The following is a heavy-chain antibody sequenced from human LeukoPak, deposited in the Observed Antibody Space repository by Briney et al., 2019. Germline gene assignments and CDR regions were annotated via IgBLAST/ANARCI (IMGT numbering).Heavy chain of an antibody. V-gene: IGHV1-3*01. J-gene: IGHJ5*02. CDR1: GYIFTTYA. CDR3: ARGIVVKPSANWFDP. Sequence: ASVKVSCKTSGYIFTTYAIHWVRQAPGRGLEWMGLINADDGNTRYSRRFQGRVTITRDTSANTAYMELSSLRFEDTAVYYCARGIVVKPSANWFDPWGQGTPVTVSS. D-gene: IGHD2-2*01. CDR2: INADDGNT.